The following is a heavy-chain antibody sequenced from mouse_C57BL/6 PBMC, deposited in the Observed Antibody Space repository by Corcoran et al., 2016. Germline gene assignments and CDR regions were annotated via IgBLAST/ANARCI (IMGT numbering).Heavy chain of an antibody. Sequence: EVQLQQSGPELVKPGASVKISCKASGYTFTDYYMNWVKQSHGKSLEWIGDINPNNGGTSYNQKFKGKATLTVDKSSSTAYMELRSLTSEDSAVYYCAREGSYPRDYFDYWGQGTTLTVSS. CDR2: INPNNGGT. J-gene: IGHJ2*01. CDR3: AREGSYPRDYFDY. D-gene: IGHD3-3*01. CDR1: GYTFTDYY. V-gene: IGHV1-26*01.